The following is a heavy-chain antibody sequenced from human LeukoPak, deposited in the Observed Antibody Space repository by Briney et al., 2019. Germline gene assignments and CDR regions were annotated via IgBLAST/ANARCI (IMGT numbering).Heavy chain of an antibody. Sequence: ASVAVSCEASGYTFTGYYMHWVRQAPGQGLEWMGWINPNSGGTNYAQKFQGWVTMTRDTSISTAYMELSRLRSDDTAVYYCARQMRYCSSTSCYGNWFDPWGQGTLVTVSS. CDR2: INPNSGGT. D-gene: IGHD2-2*01. J-gene: IGHJ5*02. CDR1: GYTFTGYY. V-gene: IGHV1-2*04. CDR3: ARQMRYCSSTSCYGNWFDP.